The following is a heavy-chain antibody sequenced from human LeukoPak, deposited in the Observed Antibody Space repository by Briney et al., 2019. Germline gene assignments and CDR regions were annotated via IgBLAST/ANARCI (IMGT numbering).Heavy chain of an antibody. CDR3: ARERVVPAAYFDY. Sequence: GGSLRLSCAASGFTFSSSGMHWVRQAPGKGLEWVAFIRYDGSNKYYADSVKGRFTISRDNSKNTLYLQMNSLRAEDTALYYCARERVVPAAYFDYWGQGTLVTVSS. CDR2: IRYDGSNK. J-gene: IGHJ4*02. D-gene: IGHD2-2*01. V-gene: IGHV3-30*02. CDR1: GFTFSSSG.